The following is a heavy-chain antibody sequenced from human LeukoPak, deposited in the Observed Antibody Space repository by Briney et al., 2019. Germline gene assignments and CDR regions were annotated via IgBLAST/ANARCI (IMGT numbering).Heavy chain of an antibody. V-gene: IGHV3-15*01. CDR1: GFTFSNAW. Sequence: PGGSLRLSCAASGFTFSNAWMSWVRQAPGKGLEWAGRIKSKTDGGTTDYASPVKGRFTISRDDSKYTLYLQMNSLKTEDTAVYYCTRRYCSGGTCSVDYWGQGTLVTVSS. D-gene: IGHD2-15*01. J-gene: IGHJ4*02. CDR3: TRRYCSGGTCSVDY. CDR2: IKSKTDGGTT.